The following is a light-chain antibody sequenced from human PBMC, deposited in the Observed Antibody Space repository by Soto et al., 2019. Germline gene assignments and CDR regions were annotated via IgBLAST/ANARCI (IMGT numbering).Light chain of an antibody. CDR2: GAT. Sequence: EILLTQSPATLSVSPGETVTLTCRASQNVMSDLAWYQQKPGQAPRLLVYGATTRATDAPAKFRGSGSGTEFSLTISSLQSEDSATYYCQQYRSSPRTFGQGSRVEI. J-gene: IGKJ1*01. V-gene: IGKV3-15*01. CDR1: QNVMSD. CDR3: QQYRSSPRT.